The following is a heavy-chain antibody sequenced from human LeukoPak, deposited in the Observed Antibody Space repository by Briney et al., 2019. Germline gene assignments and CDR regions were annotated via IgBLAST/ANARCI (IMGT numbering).Heavy chain of an antibody. CDR1: GGSISIYY. Sequence: SETLSLTCTVSGGSISIYYWSWIRQPAGKGLEWIGRIYTSGGTIYNPSLESRVTISADPSKNLCYLNLNCLTAADTAVYYCARDGSAATFDCWGRGTLVTVSS. CDR2: IYTSGGT. J-gene: IGHJ4*02. V-gene: IGHV4-4*07. CDR3: ARDGSAATFDC. D-gene: IGHD2-15*01.